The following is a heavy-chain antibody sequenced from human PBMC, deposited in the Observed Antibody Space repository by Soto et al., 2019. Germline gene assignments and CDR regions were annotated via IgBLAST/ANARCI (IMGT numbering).Heavy chain of an antibody. V-gene: IGHV4-59*13. D-gene: IGHD2-15*01. CDR2: IYHSGST. CDR3: ARGPYCCGPSGCSYNWFGP. J-gene: IGHJ5*02. Sequence: SETLSLTGTASGDSLNNYYFTQFRRTPGGGPEWIANIYHSGSTNYNPSLKSRVTMSLHMSRNQFSRKLRSVTAADAAAYYCARGPYCCGPSGCSYNWFGPWRQGTQVRVSS. CDR1: GDSLNNYY.